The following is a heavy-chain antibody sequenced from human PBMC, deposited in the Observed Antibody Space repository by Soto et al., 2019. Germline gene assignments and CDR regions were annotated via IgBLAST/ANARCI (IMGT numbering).Heavy chain of an antibody. CDR1: GFTFTSSA. Sequence: GASVKVSCKASGFTFTSSAMQWVRQARGQRLEWIGWIVVGSGNTNYAQKFQERVTITRDMSTGTAYMELSSLRSEDTAVYYCAADHDSSGYYAFDIWGQGTMVTVSS. D-gene: IGHD3-22*01. CDR2: IVVGSGNT. V-gene: IGHV1-58*02. J-gene: IGHJ3*02. CDR3: AADHDSSGYYAFDI.